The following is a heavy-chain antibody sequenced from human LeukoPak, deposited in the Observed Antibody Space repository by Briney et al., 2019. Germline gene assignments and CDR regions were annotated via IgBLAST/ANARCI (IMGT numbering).Heavy chain of an antibody. Sequence: GGSLRLSCAASGFTVSSNYMSWVRQAPGKGLEWVSVIYSGGSTYYADSVKGRFTISRDNSKNTLYLQMNSLRAEDTAVYYCARPPYDFWSGYPTAYFQHWGQGTLVTVSS. J-gene: IGHJ1*01. CDR1: GFTVSSNY. CDR3: ARPPYDFWSGYPTAYFQH. V-gene: IGHV3-53*05. CDR2: IYSGGST. D-gene: IGHD3-3*01.